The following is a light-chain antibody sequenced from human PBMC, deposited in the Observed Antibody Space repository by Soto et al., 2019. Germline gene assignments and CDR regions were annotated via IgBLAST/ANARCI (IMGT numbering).Light chain of an antibody. J-gene: IGKJ4*01. Sequence: DIQMTQSPLTLSAYVGDRVTITCRASQNINNWLAWYQQKPGKAPKLLIFDVSNLESGVPSRFSDSGWGTEFTLTFRSLQPDDSATYYCQQYRSYCDFGGGTKVEIK. CDR3: QQYRSYCD. V-gene: IGKV1-5*01. CDR1: QNINNW. CDR2: DVS.